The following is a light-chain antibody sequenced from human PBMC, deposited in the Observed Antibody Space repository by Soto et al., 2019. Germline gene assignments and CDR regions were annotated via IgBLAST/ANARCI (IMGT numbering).Light chain of an antibody. V-gene: IGKV1-9*01. CDR1: QGLNSY. Sequence: DIQLTQSPSLLSASVGDRVTITCRASQGLNSYLAWYHKKAGKAPQLLIYATSTLQTGVPSRFSGSGSWTEFTLTINSVQPEDFATYYCQRLNSNLLFSFGPGTTVDLK. CDR2: ATS. CDR3: QRLNSNLLFS. J-gene: IGKJ3*01.